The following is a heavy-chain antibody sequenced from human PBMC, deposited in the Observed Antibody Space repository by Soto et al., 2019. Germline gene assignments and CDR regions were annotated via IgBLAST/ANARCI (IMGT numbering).Heavy chain of an antibody. CDR1: GFTFSSYG. CDR3: AKDVGGDGYLDY. CDR2: ISYDGSNK. Sequence: QVQLVESGGGVVQPGRSLRLSCAASGFTFSSYGMHWVRQAPGKGLEWVAVISYDGSNKYYADSVKGRFTISRDNSKNTLYLQMNSLRAEDTAVYYCAKDVGGDGYLDYWGQGTLVTVSS. J-gene: IGHJ4*02. D-gene: IGHD3-16*01. V-gene: IGHV3-30*18.